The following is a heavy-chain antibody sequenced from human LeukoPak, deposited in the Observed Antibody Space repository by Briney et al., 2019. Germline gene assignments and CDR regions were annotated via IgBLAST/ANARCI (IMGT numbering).Heavy chain of an antibody. CDR3: ATGLDYDSSALHYYMDV. V-gene: IGHV1-24*01. Sequence: ASLKVSCKVSVYTLTELSMHWVRQAPGKGLEWMGGFEPEDGETIYAQKFQGRDTMTEDTSPATAYIELRALRREDTAVYYCATGLDYDSSALHYYMDVSGKGTTVTVSS. J-gene: IGHJ6*03. CDR2: FEPEDGET. D-gene: IGHD3-22*01. CDR1: VYTLTELS.